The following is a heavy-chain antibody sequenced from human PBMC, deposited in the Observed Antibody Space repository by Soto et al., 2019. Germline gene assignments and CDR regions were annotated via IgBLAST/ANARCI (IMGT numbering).Heavy chain of an antibody. CDR3: ARALAAAGSVSY. D-gene: IGHD6-13*01. CDR2: IYYSGST. J-gene: IGHJ4*02. CDR1: GGSISSYY. Sequence: SETLSLTCTVSGGSISSYYWSWIRQPPGKGLEWIGYIYYSGSTYCNPSLKSRVTISVDTSKNQFSLKLSSVTAADTAVYYCARALAAAGSVSYWGQGTLVTVSS. V-gene: IGHV4-59*12.